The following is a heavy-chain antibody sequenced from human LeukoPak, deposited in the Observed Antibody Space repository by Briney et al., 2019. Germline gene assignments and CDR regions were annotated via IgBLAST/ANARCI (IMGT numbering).Heavy chain of an antibody. CDR2: IYSGGST. V-gene: IGHV3-53*01. D-gene: IGHD1-26*01. J-gene: IGHJ3*02. CDR3: ARGVDSGSYSWAFDI. CDR1: GVTVSSNY. Sequence: PGGSLRLSCAASGVTVSSNYMSWVRQAPGKGLEWVSVIYSGGSTNYADSAKGRLTISRDKSKNTLYLQMKSLRAEDTAVYYCARGVDSGSYSWAFDIWGQGTMVTVSS.